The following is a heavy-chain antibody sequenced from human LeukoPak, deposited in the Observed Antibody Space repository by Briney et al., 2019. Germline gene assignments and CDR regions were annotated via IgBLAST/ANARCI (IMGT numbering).Heavy chain of an antibody. V-gene: IGHV3-64D*09. D-gene: IGHD6-19*01. CDR2: INSNGGST. J-gene: IGHJ4*02. Sequence: GGSLRLSCAASGFTFSSYAMHWVRQAPGKGLEYVSAINSNGGSTYYADSVKGRFTISRDNSKNTLYLQMSSLRAEDTAVYYCARQWLVSPLFDYWGQGTLVTVSS. CDR3: ARQWLVSPLFDY. CDR1: GFTFSSYA.